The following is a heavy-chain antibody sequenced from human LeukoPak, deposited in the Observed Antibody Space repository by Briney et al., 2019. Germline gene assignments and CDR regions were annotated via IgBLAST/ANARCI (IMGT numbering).Heavy chain of an antibody. D-gene: IGHD3-22*01. CDR2: ISGSGGST. CDR3: AKMHPDYYDSSGYYYVQDY. J-gene: IGHJ4*02. Sequence: GGSLRLSCAASGFTFSSYAMSWVRQAPGKGLEWVSAISGSGGSTYYADSVKGRFTISRDNSKNTLYLQMNSLRAEDTAVYYCAKMHPDYYDSSGYYYVQDYWGQGTLVTVSS. CDR1: GFTFSSYA. V-gene: IGHV3-23*01.